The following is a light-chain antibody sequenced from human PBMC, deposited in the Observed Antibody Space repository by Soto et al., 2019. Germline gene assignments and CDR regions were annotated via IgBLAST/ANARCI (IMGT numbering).Light chain of an antibody. CDR1: SSNIGAGYD. J-gene: IGLJ2*01. Sequence: QSVLTQPPSVSGAPGQRVTISFTGSSSNIGAGYDVHWYQQLPGTAPKLLIYGNSNRPSGVPDRFSGSKSGTSASLAITGLQAEDEAGYYCQSYDSSLSVVFGGGTKVTVL. V-gene: IGLV1-40*01. CDR3: QSYDSSLSVV. CDR2: GNS.